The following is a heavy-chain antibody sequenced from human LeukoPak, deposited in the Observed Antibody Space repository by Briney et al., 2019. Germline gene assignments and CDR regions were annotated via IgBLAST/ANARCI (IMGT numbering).Heavy chain of an antibody. D-gene: IGHD6-6*01. CDR3: ARGCRRQLVRESPPSFYGMDV. CDR1: GYTFTSYY. V-gene: IGHV1-46*01. Sequence: ASVKVSCKASGYTFTSYYIHWVRQAPGQGLEWVGRINPSGGSTDYAQKFQDRVTMTRDTSTSTVYMDLNSLNSADTAVYYCARGCRRQLVRESPPSFYGMDVWGQGTTVTVSS. CDR2: INPSGGST. J-gene: IGHJ6*02.